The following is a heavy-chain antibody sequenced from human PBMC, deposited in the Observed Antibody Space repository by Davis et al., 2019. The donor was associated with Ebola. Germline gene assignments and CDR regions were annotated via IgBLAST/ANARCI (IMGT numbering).Heavy chain of an antibody. Sequence: GGSLRLSCAASGFTFSSYAMSWVRQAPGKGLEWVSAISGSGGSTYYADSVRGRFTISRDNSKNTLYLQMNSLRVEGTAVYYCARDPPPYGGYPFDYWGQGTLVTVSS. V-gene: IGHV3-23*01. CDR3: ARDPPPYGGYPFDY. J-gene: IGHJ4*02. CDR1: GFTFSSYA. D-gene: IGHD5-12*01. CDR2: ISGSGGST.